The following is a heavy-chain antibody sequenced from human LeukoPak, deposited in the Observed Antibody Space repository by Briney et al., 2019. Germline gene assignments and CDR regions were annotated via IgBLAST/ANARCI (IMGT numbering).Heavy chain of an antibody. CDR1: GFTFSSYA. V-gene: IGHV3-23*01. CDR2: ISGSGGTT. CDR3: AKRGGYGDAFDI. Sequence: GALRLSCAASGFTFSSYAMSWVRQTPGKGLAGVSGISGSGGTTYHADYVKGRFTLYRDNSKNTLYLQMNSLRAEDTAVYYCAKRGGYGDAFDIWGQGTMVTVSS. D-gene: IGHD5-12*01. J-gene: IGHJ3*02.